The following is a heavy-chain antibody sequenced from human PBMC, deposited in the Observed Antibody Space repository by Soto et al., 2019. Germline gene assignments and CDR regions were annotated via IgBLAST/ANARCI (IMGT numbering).Heavy chain of an antibody. CDR3: AKGGTVTYYYYGMDV. Sequence: PGGSLRLSCAASGFTFSSYAMSWVRQAPGKGLEWVSAISGSGGSTYYADSVKGRFTISRDNSKNTLYLQMNSLRAEDTAVYYCAKGGTVTYYYYGMDVWGQGTTVTVSS. V-gene: IGHV3-23*01. D-gene: IGHD4-4*01. J-gene: IGHJ6*02. CDR1: GFTFSSYA. CDR2: ISGSGGST.